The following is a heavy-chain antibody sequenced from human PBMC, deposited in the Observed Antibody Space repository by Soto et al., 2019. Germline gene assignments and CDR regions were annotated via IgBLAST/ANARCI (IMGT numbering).Heavy chain of an antibody. Sequence: ETLSLTCTVSGGSISSSSYYWGWIRQPPGKGLEWIGYIYYSGSTNYNPSLKSRVTISVDTSKNQFSLKLSSVTAADTAVYYCAREMAKLAYICFDPWXQGTLVTVSS. CDR2: IYYSGST. D-gene: IGHD6-13*01. J-gene: IGHJ5*02. CDR1: GGSISSSSYY. CDR3: AREMAKLAYICFDP. V-gene: IGHV4-61*05.